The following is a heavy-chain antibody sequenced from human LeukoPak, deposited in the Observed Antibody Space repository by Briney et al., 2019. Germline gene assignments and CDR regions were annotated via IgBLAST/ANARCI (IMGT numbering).Heavy chain of an antibody. Sequence: SVKVSWKASGGTFSSYAISWVRQAPGQGLEWMGRIIPILGIANYAQKFQGRVTITADKSTSTAYMELSSLRSEDTAVYYCARERGYYYDSSGPYDAFDIWGQGTMVTVSS. CDR1: GGTFSSYA. D-gene: IGHD3-22*01. V-gene: IGHV1-69*04. J-gene: IGHJ3*02. CDR2: IIPILGIA. CDR3: ARERGYYYDSSGPYDAFDI.